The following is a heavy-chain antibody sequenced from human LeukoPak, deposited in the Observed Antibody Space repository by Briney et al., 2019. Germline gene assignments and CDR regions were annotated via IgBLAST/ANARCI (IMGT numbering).Heavy chain of an antibody. CDR3: VRDRPHNCFDP. D-gene: IGHD6-6*01. V-gene: IGHV3-74*01. J-gene: IGHJ5*02. CDR1: AFTFSAHW. CDR2: IDNDGTNT. Sequence: PGGSLRLSCAASAFTFSAHWMHWVRQVPGKGLVYIAYIDNDGTNTNYADSVKGRFTISRDNAKNTLYLQMNSLRVEDTAVYYCVRDRPHNCFDPWGQGTLVTVSS.